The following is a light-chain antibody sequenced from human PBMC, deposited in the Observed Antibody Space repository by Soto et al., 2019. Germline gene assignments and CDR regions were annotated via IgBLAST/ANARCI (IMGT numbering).Light chain of an antibody. CDR2: DAS. J-gene: IGKJ1*01. CDR1: QSVSSY. Sequence: IGLTQSQASLSLAPWERATLSCRASQSVSSYLAWYQQKPGQAPRLLIYDASNRATGIPARFSGSGSGTDFTLTICSLEPEDFAVYYCQQRRIWPRTSGQGTKADI. V-gene: IGKV3-11*01. CDR3: QQRRIWPRT.